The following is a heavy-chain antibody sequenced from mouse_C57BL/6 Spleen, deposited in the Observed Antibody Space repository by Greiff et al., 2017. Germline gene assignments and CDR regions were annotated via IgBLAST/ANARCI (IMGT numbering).Heavy chain of an antibody. CDR2: IWGVGST. J-gene: IGHJ4*01. Sequence: VQRVESGPGLVAPSQSLSITCTVSGFSLTSSGVAWVRQSPGKGLEWLGVIWGVGSTNYNSALKSRLSISKDNSKSQVFLKMNSLQTDDTAMYYCARNPSYAMDYWGQGTAVTVSS. CDR3: ARNPSYAMDY. V-gene: IGHV2-6*01. CDR1: GFSLTSSG.